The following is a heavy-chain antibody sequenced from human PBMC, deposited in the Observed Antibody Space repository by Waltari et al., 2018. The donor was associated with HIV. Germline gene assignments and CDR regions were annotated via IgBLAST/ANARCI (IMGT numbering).Heavy chain of an antibody. V-gene: IGHV1-18*01. D-gene: IGHD2-21*02. CDR1: GYTFTSSE. J-gene: IGHJ4*02. CDR2: IRPHNGDT. Sequence: QVNLVQSGVEVKQPGASVKVSCKTSGYTFTSSEISWMRQAPGQGLECMGWIRPHNGDTNYVQKFQGRVSMTADTSTRTAYMELRSLRSDDTAVYYCGRSKVTYFDYWGQGTLVTVSS. CDR3: GRSKVTYFDY.